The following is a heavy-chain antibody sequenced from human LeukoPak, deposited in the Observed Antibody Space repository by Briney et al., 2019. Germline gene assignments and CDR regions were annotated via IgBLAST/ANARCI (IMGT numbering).Heavy chain of an antibody. CDR2: ISSSSSYI. V-gene: IGHV3-21*01. Sequence: GGSLRLSCAASGFTFSAYTMNWVRQAPGKGLEWVASISSSSSYIYYADSVKGRFTISRDNAKNSLYLQMNSLRAEDTAVYYCASGALLWTRYFDSWGQGTLVTVSS. CDR1: GFTFSAYT. CDR3: ASGALLWTRYFDS. D-gene: IGHD3-10*01. J-gene: IGHJ4*02.